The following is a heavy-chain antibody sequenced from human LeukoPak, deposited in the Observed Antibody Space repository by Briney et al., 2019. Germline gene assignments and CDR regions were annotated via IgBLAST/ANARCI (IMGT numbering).Heavy chain of an antibody. CDR3: ARGRGIAVLFDY. V-gene: IGHV1-69*05. CDR1: GGTFSSYA. Sequence: GASVKASCKASGGTFSSYAISWVRQAPGQGLEWMGGIIPIFGTANYAQKFQGRVTITTDESTSTAYMELSSLRSEDTAVYYCARGRGIAVLFDYWGQGTLVTVSS. CDR2: IIPIFGTA. J-gene: IGHJ4*02. D-gene: IGHD6-19*01.